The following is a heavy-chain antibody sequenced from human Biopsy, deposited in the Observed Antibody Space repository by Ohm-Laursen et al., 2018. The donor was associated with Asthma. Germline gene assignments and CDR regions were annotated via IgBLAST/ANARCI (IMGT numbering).Heavy chain of an antibody. J-gene: IGHJ4*02. CDR2: ISWNSGSI. V-gene: IGHV3-9*01. CDR3: AKDSSGYYLNYFDY. CDR1: GFTFDDYA. D-gene: IGHD3-22*01. Sequence: SLRLSCAASGFTFDDYAMHWVRQAPGKGLEWVSGISWNSGSIGYADSVKGRFTISRDNAKNSLYLQMNSLRAEDTALYYCAKDSSGYYLNYFDYWGQGTLVTVSP.